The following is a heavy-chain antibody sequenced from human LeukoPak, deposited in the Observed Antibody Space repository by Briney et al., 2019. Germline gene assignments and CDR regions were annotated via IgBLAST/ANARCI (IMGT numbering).Heavy chain of an antibody. CDR1: GYTFTGYY. J-gene: IGHJ3*02. V-gene: IGHV1-69*13. CDR2: IIPIFGTA. Sequence: SVKVSCKASGYTFTGYYMHWVRQAPGQGLEWMGGIIPIFGTANYAQKFQGRVTITADESTSTAYMELSSLRSEDTAVYYCASSGYYYGAFDIWGQGTMVTVSS. D-gene: IGHD3-22*01. CDR3: ASSGYYYGAFDI.